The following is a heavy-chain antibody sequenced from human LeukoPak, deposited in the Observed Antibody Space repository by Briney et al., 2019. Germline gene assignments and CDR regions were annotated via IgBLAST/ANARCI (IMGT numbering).Heavy chain of an antibody. Sequence: PGGSLRLSCAASGFTFSTYAMNWVRQAPGKGLEWVSGISGSGDSTYSAGSVKGQFTISRDNSKNMLYLQMNSLRADDTAVYYCARGRRGEYYFDYWGQGTLVTVSS. CDR3: ARGRRGEYYFDY. D-gene: IGHD3-10*01. V-gene: IGHV3-23*01. CDR1: GFTFSTYA. CDR2: ISGSGDST. J-gene: IGHJ4*02.